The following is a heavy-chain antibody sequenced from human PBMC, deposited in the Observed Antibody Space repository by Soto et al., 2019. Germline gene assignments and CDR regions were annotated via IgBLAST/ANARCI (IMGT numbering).Heavy chain of an antibody. CDR2: IYYSGST. D-gene: IGHD2-15*01. CDR3: ARLILRWYHHSYFEY. V-gene: IGHV4-39*01. J-gene: IGHJ4*02. Sequence: SETLYLTCTVSVGSISSSSYYWGWILQPPGKGLEWIGSIYYSGSTYYNPSLKSRVTISIDTSKNQFSLKLSSVTAADTAVYYCARLILRWYHHSYFEYWGQGTLVTVSS. CDR1: VGSISSSSYY.